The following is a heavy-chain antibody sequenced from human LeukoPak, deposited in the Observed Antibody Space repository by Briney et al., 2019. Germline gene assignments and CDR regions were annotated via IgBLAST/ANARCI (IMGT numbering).Heavy chain of an antibody. J-gene: IGHJ4*02. CDR1: GFTFSSYG. CDR2: IRYDGSNK. V-gene: IGHV3-30*02. CDR3: AKDYYYDSSGYYLRYHFDY. Sequence: GGSLRLSCAASGFTFSSYGMHWVRQAPGKGLEWVAFIRYDGSNKYYADSVKGRFTISRDNSKNTLYLQMNSLRAEDTAVYYCAKDYYYDSSGYYLRYHFDYWGQGTLVTVSS. D-gene: IGHD3-22*01.